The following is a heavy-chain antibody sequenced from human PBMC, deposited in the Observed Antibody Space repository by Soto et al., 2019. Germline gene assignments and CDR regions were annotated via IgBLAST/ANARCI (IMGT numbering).Heavy chain of an antibody. D-gene: IGHD5-12*01. J-gene: IGHJ4*02. CDR2: IKSKTDGGTT. V-gene: IGHV3-15*07. CDR1: GFTFSNAW. CDR3: TTAVEMATGYFDY. Sequence: GGSLRLSCAASGFTFSNAWMNWVRQAPGKGLEWVGRIKSKTDGGTTDYAAPVKGRFTISRDDSKNTLYLQMNSLKTEDTAVYYCTTAVEMATGYFDYWGQGTLVTVSS.